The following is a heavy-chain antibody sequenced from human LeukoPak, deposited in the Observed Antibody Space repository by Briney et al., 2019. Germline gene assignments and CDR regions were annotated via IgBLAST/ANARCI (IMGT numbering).Heavy chain of an antibody. D-gene: IGHD3-10*01. CDR3: AKSVNMVRGVTPLDY. CDR2: IRSKANSYAT. CDR1: GFTFSGSA. Sequence: GGSLRLSCAASGFTFSGSAMHWVRQASGKGLEWVGRIRSKANSYATAYAASMKGRFTISRDDSKNTAYLQMNSLKTEDTAVYYCAKSVNMVRGVTPLDYWGQGTLVTVSS. J-gene: IGHJ4*02. V-gene: IGHV3-73*01.